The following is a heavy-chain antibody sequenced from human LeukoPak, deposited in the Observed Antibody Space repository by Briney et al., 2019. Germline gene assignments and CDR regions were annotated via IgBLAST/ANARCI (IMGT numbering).Heavy chain of an antibody. J-gene: IGHJ6*03. Sequence: PSETLSLTCAINGGSFSGYYVPWIRQAPGKGLEWIGEINPRGSTIHNTALRSRVTISLDTSKNQFSLKLSSVTAADKAVYYRARETKLLANPQYYFFIHVWGKGTTVTVSS. D-gene: IGHD1-14*01. V-gene: IGHV4-34*01. CDR3: ARETKLLANPQYYFFIHV. CDR1: GGSFSGYY. CDR2: INPRGST.